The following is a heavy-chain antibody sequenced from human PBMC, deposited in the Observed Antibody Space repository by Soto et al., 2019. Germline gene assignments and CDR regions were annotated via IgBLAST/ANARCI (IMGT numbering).Heavy chain of an antibody. J-gene: IGHJ6*02. V-gene: IGHV4-59*01. CDR3: ARDRGYDSSGYYYYYYGMDV. D-gene: IGHD3-22*01. CDR2: IYYSGST. CDR1: GGSISSYY. Sequence: QVQLQESGPGLVKPSETLSLTCTVSGGSISSYYWSWIRQPPGKGLEWIGYIYYSGSTNYNPYLKSRVTISVDTSKNQFSLKLSSVTAADTAVYYCARDRGYDSSGYYYYYYGMDVWGQGTTVTVSS.